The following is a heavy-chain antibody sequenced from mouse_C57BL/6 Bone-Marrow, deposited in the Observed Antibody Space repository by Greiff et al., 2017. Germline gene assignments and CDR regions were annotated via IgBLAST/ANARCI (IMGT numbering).Heavy chain of an antibody. D-gene: IGHD1-1*01. CDR3: ARGNGRSYYAMDY. Sequence: VQLQQPGAELVKPGASVKMSCKASGYTFNSYWITWVKQRPGQGLEWIGDIYPGSGSTNYNEKFKSKATLTVDTSSSPAYMQLSSLTSEDSAVYYCARGNGRSYYAMDYWGQGTSVTVSS. J-gene: IGHJ4*01. V-gene: IGHV1-55*01. CDR2: IYPGSGST. CDR1: GYTFNSYW.